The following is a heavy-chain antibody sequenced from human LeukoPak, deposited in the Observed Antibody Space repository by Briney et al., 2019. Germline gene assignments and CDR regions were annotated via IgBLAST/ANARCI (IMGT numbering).Heavy chain of an antibody. Sequence: GGSLRLSCAASGFTFSSYGMHWVRQAPGKGLEWVAVISYDGSNKYYADSVKGRFTISRDNSKNTLYLQMNSLRAEDTAVYYCARYYYRYGMDVWGQGTTVTVSS. CDR1: GFTFSSYG. CDR3: ARYYYRYGMDV. D-gene: IGHD3-10*01. CDR2: ISYDGSNK. J-gene: IGHJ6*02. V-gene: IGHV3-30*03.